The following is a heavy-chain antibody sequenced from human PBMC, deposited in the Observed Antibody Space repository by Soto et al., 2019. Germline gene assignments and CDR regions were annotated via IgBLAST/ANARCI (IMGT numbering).Heavy chain of an antibody. CDR1: GFTFSSYG. D-gene: IGHD2-8*01. CDR2: ISYDGSNK. CDR3: AKDRRYCTNGVWGCYYDDYGMDV. V-gene: IGHV3-30*18. Sequence: GWSLRLSCAASGFTFSSYGMHLVRQAPGRGLEWVAFISYDGSNKYYADSVKGRFTISRDNSKNTLYLQMNSLRAEDTAVYYCAKDRRYCTNGVWGCYYDDYGMDVWGQGTKVTVSS. J-gene: IGHJ6*02.